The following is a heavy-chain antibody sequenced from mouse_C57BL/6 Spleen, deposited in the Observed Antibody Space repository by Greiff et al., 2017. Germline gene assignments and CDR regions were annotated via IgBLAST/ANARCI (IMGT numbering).Heavy chain of an antibody. CDR1: GYTFTSYW. V-gene: IGHV1-64*01. CDR3: ASPYTYGSSYFDY. D-gene: IGHD1-1*01. Sequence: QVQLQQPGAELVKPGASVKLSCKASGYTFTSYWMHWVKQRPGQGLEWIGMIHPNSGSTNYNEKFKSKATLTVDKSSSTAYMQLSSLTSEDSAVYYCASPYTYGSSYFDYWGQGTTLTVSS. J-gene: IGHJ2*01. CDR2: IHPNSGST.